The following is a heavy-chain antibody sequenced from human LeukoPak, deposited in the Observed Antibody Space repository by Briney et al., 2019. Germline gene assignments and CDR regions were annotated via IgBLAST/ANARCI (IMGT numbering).Heavy chain of an antibody. CDR2: INAGNGNT. Sequence: SANLSCTASGFTFTSYAMHSVREAPGPRLEWMRWINAGNGNTKYSQKFQGRVTITRDTSASTAYMELSSLRAEDTAVYYCARDFSGYYYYFDYWGQGTLVTVSS. J-gene: IGHJ4*02. CDR1: GFTFTSYA. V-gene: IGHV1-3*01. CDR3: ARDFSGYYYYFDY. D-gene: IGHD3-22*01.